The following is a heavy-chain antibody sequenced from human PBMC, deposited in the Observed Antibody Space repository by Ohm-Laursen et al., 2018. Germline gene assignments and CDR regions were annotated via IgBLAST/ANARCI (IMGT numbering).Heavy chain of an antibody. V-gene: IGHV3-48*03. CDR3: ATDNNANRGPSAFDI. CDR1: GFTFSNYE. Sequence: SLRLSCAASGFTFSNYEMNWVRQAPGKGLEWVSYISSGGINMYYADSVRGRFTISRDNSRKSLFLQMNSLRAEDTAVYYCATDNNANRGPSAFDIWGQGTVVTVSS. CDR2: ISSGGINM. J-gene: IGHJ3*02. D-gene: IGHD7-27*01.